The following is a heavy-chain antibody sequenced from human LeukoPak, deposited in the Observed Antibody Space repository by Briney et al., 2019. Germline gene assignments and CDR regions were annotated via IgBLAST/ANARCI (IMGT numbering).Heavy chain of an antibody. CDR1: GGSFIGYY. V-gene: IGHV4-34*01. CDR2: INHSGST. J-gene: IGHJ6*03. D-gene: IGHD2-2*01. CDR3: ARDVFVVQAAEYPDYYYMDV. Sequence: PSETLSLTCAVYGGSFIGYYWSWIRQPPGKGLEWIGEINHSGSTNYNPSLKSRVTISVDTSKNQFSLKLSSVTAADTAVYYCARDVFVVQAAEYPDYYYMDVWGKGTTVTVSS.